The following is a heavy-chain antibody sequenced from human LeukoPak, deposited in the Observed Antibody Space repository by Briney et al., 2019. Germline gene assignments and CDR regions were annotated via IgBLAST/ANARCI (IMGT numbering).Heavy chain of an antibody. CDR3: AIQDYYDSSGYH. CDR2: ISGSGATI. Sequence: GGSLRLSCTASGFTFSSYEMNWVRQAPGKGLEWVSYISGSGATIYYADSVKGRFTISRDNAKNSLYLQMNSLRAEDTAVYYCAIQDYYDSSGYHWGQGTLVTVSS. J-gene: IGHJ4*02. V-gene: IGHV3-48*03. CDR1: GFTFSSYE. D-gene: IGHD3-22*01.